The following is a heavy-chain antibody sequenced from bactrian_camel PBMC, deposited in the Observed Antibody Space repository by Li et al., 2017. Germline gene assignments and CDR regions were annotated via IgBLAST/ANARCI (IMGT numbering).Heavy chain of an antibody. V-gene: IGHV3S55*01. D-gene: IGHD6*01. Sequence: HVQLVESGGGSVQAGGSLRLSCEARGYSRRSGTMAWFRQAPGQEREKIATIYALGMTYLHRSVKGRFTISQTNDKNTTYLQMNNLTPEDTAIYYCAAGRTSCLSLGYWGQGTQVTVS. CDR1: GYSRRSGT. CDR2: IYALGMT. CDR3: AAGRTSCLSLGY. J-gene: IGHJ4*01.